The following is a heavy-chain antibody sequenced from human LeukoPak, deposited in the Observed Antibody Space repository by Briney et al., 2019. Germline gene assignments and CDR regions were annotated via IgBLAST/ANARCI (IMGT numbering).Heavy chain of an antibody. CDR2: IGAGADT. D-gene: IGHD2-15*01. V-gene: IGHV3-13*01. J-gene: IGHJ4*02. CDR1: GFSFSNSD. CDR3: ARLQGGSLSSIDY. Sequence: PGGSLRLSCAASGFSFSNSDMHWVRQATGKGLEWVSAIGAGADTYYPDSVKGRFTISRDNAKNSLYLQMNSLRAEDTAVYYCARLQGGSLSSIDYWGQGTLVTVSS.